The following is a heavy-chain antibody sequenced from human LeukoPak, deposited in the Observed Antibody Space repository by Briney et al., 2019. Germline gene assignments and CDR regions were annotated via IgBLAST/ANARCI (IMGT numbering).Heavy chain of an antibody. D-gene: IGHD6-13*01. V-gene: IGHV1-2*02. Sequence: ASVKVSCKASGYTFTGYYMHWVRQAPGQGLEWMGWINPNSGGTNYAQKFQGRVTMTRDTSISTAYMELSRLRSDDTAVYYCARDRYSSSGTFDYWGQGTLVTVSS. CDR1: GYTFTGYY. J-gene: IGHJ4*02. CDR2: INPNSGGT. CDR3: ARDRYSSSGTFDY.